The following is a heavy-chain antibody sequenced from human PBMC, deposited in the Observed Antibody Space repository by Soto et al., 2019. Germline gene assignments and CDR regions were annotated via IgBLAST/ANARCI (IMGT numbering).Heavy chain of an antibody. Sequence: KPGGSLRLSCAASGFTFSDYYMSWIRQAPGKGLEWVSYISSSGSTIYYADSVKGRFTISRDNAKNSLYLQMNSLRAEDTAVYYCAKSYYDILTGLVYYGMDVWGQGTTVTVS. D-gene: IGHD3-9*01. CDR3: AKSYYDILTGLVYYGMDV. CDR1: GFTFSDYY. V-gene: IGHV3-11*04. CDR2: ISSSGSTI. J-gene: IGHJ6*02.